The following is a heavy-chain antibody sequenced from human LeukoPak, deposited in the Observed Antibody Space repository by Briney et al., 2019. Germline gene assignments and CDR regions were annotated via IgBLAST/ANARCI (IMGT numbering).Heavy chain of an antibody. Sequence: GASVKVSCKASGYTFTGYYMHWVRQAPRQGLEWMGCINPNSGGTNYAQKFQGRVTMTRDTSISTAYMELSSLRSDDTAVYYCAREVYGDYVQNLDYWGQGTLVTVSS. CDR2: INPNSGGT. CDR3: AREVYGDYVQNLDY. J-gene: IGHJ4*02. CDR1: GYTFTGYY. V-gene: IGHV1-2*02. D-gene: IGHD4-17*01.